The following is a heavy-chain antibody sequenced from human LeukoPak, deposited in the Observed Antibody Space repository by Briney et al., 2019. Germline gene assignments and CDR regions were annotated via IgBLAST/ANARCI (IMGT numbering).Heavy chain of an antibody. V-gene: IGHV3-11*01. D-gene: IGHD2-2*01. CDR3: ASPGVSVVVPAYFDY. CDR1: GFTFSDYY. CDR2: ISSSGSTI. J-gene: IGHJ4*02. Sequence: GGSLRLSCAASGFTFSDYYMSWIRQAPGKGLEWVSYISSSGSTIYYADSVKGRFTISSDNAKDSLYLQMTSLRAEDTGVYYCASPGVSVVVPAYFDYWGQGTMVTVSS.